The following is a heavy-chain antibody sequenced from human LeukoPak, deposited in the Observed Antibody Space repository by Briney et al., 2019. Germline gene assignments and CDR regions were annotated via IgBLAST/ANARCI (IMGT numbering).Heavy chain of an antibody. J-gene: IGHJ4*02. D-gene: IGHD6-13*01. V-gene: IGHV3-7*01. Sequence: GGSLRLSCAGSGFTFSSYWMSWVRQAPGKGPEWVANINQAGREKHYMDSVKGRFTISRDNAKNSLYLQMNSLRAEDTAIYYCTRDEAAATNWGQGTLVTVSS. CDR1: GFTFSSYW. CDR3: TRDEAAATN. CDR2: INQAGREK.